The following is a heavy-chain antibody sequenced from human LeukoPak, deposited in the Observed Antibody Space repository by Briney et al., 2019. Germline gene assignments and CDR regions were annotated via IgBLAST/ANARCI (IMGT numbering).Heavy chain of an antibody. V-gene: IGHV4-61*08. CDR1: GGSISSGGYS. CDR2: IFYSGRT. J-gene: IGHJ4*02. Sequence: PSETLSLTCAVSGGSISSGGYSWNWIRQPPGKGLEYIGYIFYSGRTNYNPSLKSRVTISVDTSKNWFSLRLTSVTAADTAVYYCARGQKYTYGYTVTELGSRYFDYWGQGTLVTVSS. CDR3: ARGQKYTYGYTVTELGSRYFDY. D-gene: IGHD5-18*01.